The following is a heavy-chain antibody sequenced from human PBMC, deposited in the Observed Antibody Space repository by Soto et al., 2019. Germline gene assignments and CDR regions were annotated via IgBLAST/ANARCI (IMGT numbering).Heavy chain of an antibody. CDR3: ARLNGDYDYVWGSYRLYYYYGMDV. Sequence: PGESLKISCKGSGYSFTSYWIDWVRQMPGKGLEWMGIIYPGDSDTRYSPSFQGQVTISADKSISTAYLQWSSLKASDTAMYYCARLNGDYDYVWGSYRLYYYYGMDVWGQGTTVTVSS. J-gene: IGHJ6*02. V-gene: IGHV5-51*01. CDR2: IYPGDSDT. CDR1: GYSFTSYW. D-gene: IGHD3-16*02.